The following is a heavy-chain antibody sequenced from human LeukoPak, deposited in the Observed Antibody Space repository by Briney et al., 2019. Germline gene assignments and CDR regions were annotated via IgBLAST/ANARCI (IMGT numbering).Heavy chain of an antibody. J-gene: IGHJ4*02. Sequence: GGSLRLSCAASGFTFNNYALTWVRQTPVKGLECVSAISGDGVSPYYADSVRGRFTISRDNSKNTLYLQMNSLRAEDTAVYYCAKFQHIAAAGLGYWGQGTLVTVSS. CDR1: GFTFNNYA. D-gene: IGHD6-13*01. CDR2: ISGDGVSP. CDR3: AKFQHIAAAGLGY. V-gene: IGHV3-23*01.